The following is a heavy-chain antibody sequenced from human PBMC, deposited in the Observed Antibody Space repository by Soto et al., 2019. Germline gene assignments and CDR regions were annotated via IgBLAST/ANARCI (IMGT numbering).Heavy chain of an antibody. J-gene: IGHJ4*02. CDR3: AIYHLELFRFDY. Sequence: GPEVKKPGASMKVSCKAYDFSFTSHGISWVRQAPGQGLEWMGWISLYNGNTNYAQQFQGRVTMTTDTSTNTAYMELRSLRSDDTAMYFCAIYHLELFRFDYWGQGTLVTVSS. D-gene: IGHD2-2*01. CDR1: DFSFTSHG. CDR2: ISLYNGNT. V-gene: IGHV1-18*04.